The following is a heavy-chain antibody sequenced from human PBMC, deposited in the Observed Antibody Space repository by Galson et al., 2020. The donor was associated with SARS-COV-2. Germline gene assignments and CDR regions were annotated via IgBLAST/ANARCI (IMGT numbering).Heavy chain of an antibody. CDR3: TKTSDDFWSGSLER. CDR1: GGSISNSVYY. D-gene: IGHD3-3*01. V-gene: IGHV4-39*07. J-gene: IGHJ4*02. Sequence: SETLSLTCSVSGGSISNSVYYWGWIRQSPKRGLEWIASIYYSGGAFYNPSLQSRVTISVDTSKNQFSLRLTSVTAADTGLYYCTKTSDDFWSGSLERWGQGTLVAVYS. CDR2: IYYSGGA.